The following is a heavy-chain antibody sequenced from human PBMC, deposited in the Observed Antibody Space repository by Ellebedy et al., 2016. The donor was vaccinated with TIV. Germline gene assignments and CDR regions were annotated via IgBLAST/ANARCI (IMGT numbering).Heavy chain of an antibody. Sequence: ASVKVSXXASGYTFTSYGISWVRQAPGQGLEWMGWISAYNGNTNYAQKLQGRVTMTTDTSTSTAYMELRSLRSDDTAVYYCATVWGGRFDYWGQGTLVTVSS. CDR3: ATVWGGRFDY. V-gene: IGHV1-18*04. J-gene: IGHJ4*02. D-gene: IGHD3-16*01. CDR1: GYTFTSYG. CDR2: ISAYNGNT.